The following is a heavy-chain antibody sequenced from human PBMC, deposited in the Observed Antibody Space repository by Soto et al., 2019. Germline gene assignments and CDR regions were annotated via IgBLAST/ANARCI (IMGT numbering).Heavy chain of an antibody. CDR2: MYSGGRT. D-gene: IGHD3-16*01. J-gene: IGHJ4*02. CDR3: AAYSHKGY. Sequence: EEQLVESGGDLVQPGGSLRLSCAASGFTVSNNYMSWVRRAPGKWLEWVSLMYSGGRTYYADCVKGRFTISRDSSKNTLYLPMTSLRAEDTAMYYCAAYSHKGYWGQGTLVTVSS. V-gene: IGHV3-66*01. CDR1: GFTVSNNY.